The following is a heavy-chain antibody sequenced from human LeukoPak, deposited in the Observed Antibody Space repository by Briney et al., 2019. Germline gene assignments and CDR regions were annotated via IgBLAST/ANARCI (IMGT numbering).Heavy chain of an antibody. Sequence: GGSLRLSCAASGFTFSSFYMTWVRQAPGKGLEWVATIKQDGSDKHYVDSVKGRFIISRDNAKNSLYLRMDSLRAEDTAVYYCARVYSSNWYTIDYWGQGTLVTVSS. CDR1: GFTFSSFY. CDR2: IKQDGSDK. CDR3: ARVYSSNWYTIDY. V-gene: IGHV3-7*03. D-gene: IGHD6-13*01. J-gene: IGHJ4*02.